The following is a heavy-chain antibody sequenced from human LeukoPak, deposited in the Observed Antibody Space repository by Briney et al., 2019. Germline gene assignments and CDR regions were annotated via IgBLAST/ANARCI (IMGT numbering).Heavy chain of an antibody. D-gene: IGHD5-18*01. Sequence: ASVKVSCKASGYTFTSYGISWVRQAPGQGLEWMGWISAYNRNINYAQKLQGRVTMTTDKSTSTAYMELRSLRSDDTAVYYCARESRGYRYGYFYYYDMDVWGQGTTVTVSS. J-gene: IGHJ6*02. V-gene: IGHV1-18*01. CDR2: ISAYNRNI. CDR3: ARESRGYRYGYFYYYDMDV. CDR1: GYTFTSYG.